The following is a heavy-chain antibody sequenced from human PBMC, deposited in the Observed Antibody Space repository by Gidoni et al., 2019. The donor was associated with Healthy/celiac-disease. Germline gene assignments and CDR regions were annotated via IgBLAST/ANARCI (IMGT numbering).Heavy chain of an antibody. D-gene: IGHD3-9*01. V-gene: IGHV3-33*01. CDR3: ARGRLRYFDWLRNPSDDAFDI. CDR2: IWYDGSNK. CDR1: GSHFSSYV. Sequence: QVQLVESGGGVVQPWRSLRLSCAPSGSHFSSYVMHWVRQAPGKWLEWVAVIWYDGSNKYYADSVKGRFTMSRDNSKNTLYLQMSSLRAEDTAVYYCARGRLRYFDWLRNPSDDAFDIWGQGTMVTVSS. J-gene: IGHJ3*02.